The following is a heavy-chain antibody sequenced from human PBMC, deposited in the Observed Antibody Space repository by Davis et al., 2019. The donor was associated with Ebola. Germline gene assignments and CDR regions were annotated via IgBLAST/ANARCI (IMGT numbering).Heavy chain of an antibody. V-gene: IGHV1-18*01. J-gene: IGHJ5*02. Sequence: ASVKVSCKTSGYTFTSYGISWVRQAPGQGLEWMGWISAYNGNTNYAQKLQGRVTMTTDTSTSTAYMELRSLRSDDTAVYYCARSITMVQVYGWFDPWGQGTLVTVSS. D-gene: IGHD3-10*01. CDR1: GYTFTSYG. CDR3: ARSITMVQVYGWFDP. CDR2: ISAYNGNT.